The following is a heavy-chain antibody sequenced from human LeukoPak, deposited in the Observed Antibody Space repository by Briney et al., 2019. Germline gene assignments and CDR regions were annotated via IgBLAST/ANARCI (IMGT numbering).Heavy chain of an antibody. CDR2: ISYDGSNK. Sequence: GGSLRLSCAASGFTFSSYAMHWVRQAPGKGLEWVAVISYDGSNKYYADSVKGRFTISRDNSKNTLYLQMNSLRAEDTAVYYCARDVRDYYYYMDVWGKGTTVTVSS. CDR3: ARDVRDYYYYMDV. J-gene: IGHJ6*03. CDR1: GFTFSSYA. V-gene: IGHV3-30-3*01.